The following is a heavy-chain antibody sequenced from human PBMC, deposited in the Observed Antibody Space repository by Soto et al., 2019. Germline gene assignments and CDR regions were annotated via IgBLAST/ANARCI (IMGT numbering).Heavy chain of an antibody. CDR1: GFEVSTSY. Sequence: VQLVESGGGLVQPGGSLRLSCAGSGFEVSTSYMNWVRQAPGKWLEWVSVIDNGGTTDHADSVKGRFTISRDVSKNTRYLHMNSRRAEDTAVYYCATIFTTMTPEEHVYYGLDVWGQGTTVTVSS. J-gene: IGHJ6*02. V-gene: IGHV3-66*01. CDR2: IDNGGTT. D-gene: IGHD3-9*01. CDR3: ATIFTTMTPEEHVYYGLDV.